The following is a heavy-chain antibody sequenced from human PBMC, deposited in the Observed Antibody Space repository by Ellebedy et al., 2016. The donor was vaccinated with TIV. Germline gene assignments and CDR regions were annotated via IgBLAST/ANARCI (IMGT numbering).Heavy chain of an antibody. CDR2: ITEDGSEK. Sequence: GESLKISCAASGFTFSSYGMSWVRQAPGKRLEWVANITEDGSEKVYLDSVKGRFTISRDNAKNSLSLQMTSLRAEDTAVYYCVRELYGSGSYYGDFWGQGTLVTVSS. CDR3: VRELYGSGSYYGDF. J-gene: IGHJ4*02. CDR1: GFTFSSYG. D-gene: IGHD3-10*01. V-gene: IGHV3-7*01.